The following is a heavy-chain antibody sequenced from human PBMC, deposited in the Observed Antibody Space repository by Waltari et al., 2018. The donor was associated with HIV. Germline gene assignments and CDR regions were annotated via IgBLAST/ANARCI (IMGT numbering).Heavy chain of an antibody. Sequence: QVQLVESGGGVVQSGRSRRPSCAARGLTLRSYGMHWGRQAPGKGLEWVAVIWYYGSNKYYADSVKGRFTISRDNSKNTLYLQMNSLRAEDTAVYYCARDSPNAYSWGGSYSRFDYWGQGTLVTVSS. J-gene: IGHJ4*02. V-gene: IGHV3-33*01. CDR1: GLTLRSYG. D-gene: IGHD1-26*01. CDR2: IWYYGSNK. CDR3: ARDSPNAYSWGGSYSRFDY.